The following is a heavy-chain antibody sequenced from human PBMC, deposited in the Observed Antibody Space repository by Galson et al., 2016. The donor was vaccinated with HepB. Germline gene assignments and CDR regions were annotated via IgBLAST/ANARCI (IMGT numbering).Heavy chain of an antibody. V-gene: IGHV3-11*01. CDR1: GFIFKDHY. CDR2: ISASGNTI. Sequence: SLRLSCAVSGFIFKDHYMRWIRQAPGEGLEYIAHISASGNTIHYSNSVKGRISVSRDNAKKPIYLQINVVTAADTAVYYCARGIGRSWYSGAFDVGGGGAMVTVSA. J-gene: IGHJ3*01. D-gene: IGHD6-13*01. CDR3: ARGIGRSWYSGAFDV.